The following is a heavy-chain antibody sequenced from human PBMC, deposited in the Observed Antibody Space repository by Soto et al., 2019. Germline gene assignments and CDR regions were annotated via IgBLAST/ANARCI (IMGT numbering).Heavy chain of an antibody. CDR1: GFTFSSYA. D-gene: IGHD6-13*01. Sequence: GGSLRLSCAASGFTFSSYAMSWVRQAPGKGLEWVSAISGSGGSTYYADSVKGRFTISRDNSKNTLYLQMNSLRAEDTAVYYCAKSTYSSSWYNWFDPWGQGTLVTVSS. CDR3: AKSTYSSSWYNWFDP. J-gene: IGHJ5*02. CDR2: ISGSGGST. V-gene: IGHV3-23*01.